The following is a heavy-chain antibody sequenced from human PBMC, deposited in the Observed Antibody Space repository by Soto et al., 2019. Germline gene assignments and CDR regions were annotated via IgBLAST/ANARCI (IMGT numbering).Heavy chain of an antibody. D-gene: IGHD6-19*01. CDR2: ISHDGSNT. Sequence: QVQLVESGGGVVQPGRSLRLSCVASGFTLSNTGMHWVRQAPGKGLEWVAMISHDGSNTYYGDSVKCRFTISRDNSWNTLYLQMDSLRPEDTSVYYSAKDWGSSGWFNWFDPWGKGTLFTVSP. CDR1: GFTLSNTG. V-gene: IGHV3-30*18. CDR3: AKDWGSSGWFNWFDP. J-gene: IGHJ5*02.